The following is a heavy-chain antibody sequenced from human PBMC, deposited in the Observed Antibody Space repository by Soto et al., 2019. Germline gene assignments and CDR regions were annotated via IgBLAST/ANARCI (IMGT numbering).Heavy chain of an antibody. V-gene: IGHV3-15*07. Sequence: EVQLVESGGGLVKPGGSLRLSCAVSGFTFSKVWMNWVRQAQGKGLEWVGRIKSKTDGGTTDYAAAVKGRFTITRDDSKDTLYLQMNSLKTEGTAVYFCTTGRDDLLYWGQGTRVTVS. CDR3: TTGRDDLLY. CDR2: IKSKTDGGTT. CDR1: GFTFSKVW. J-gene: IGHJ4*02. D-gene: IGHD1-1*01.